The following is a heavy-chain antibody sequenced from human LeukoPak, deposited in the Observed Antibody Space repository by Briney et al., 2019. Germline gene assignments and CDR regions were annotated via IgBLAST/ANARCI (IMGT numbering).Heavy chain of an antibody. CDR2: ISSSSSYI. CDR1: GFTFSSYS. CDR3: AKDSLRTVPKASFDS. D-gene: IGHD2-2*01. V-gene: IGHV3-21*04. Sequence: GGSLRLSCAASGFTFSSYSMNWVRQPPGKGLGWVSSISSSSSYIYYADSVKGRFTISRDNSKNTLFLQMNSLRAEDRAVYYCAKDSLRTVPKASFDSWGQGTLVSVSS. J-gene: IGHJ4*02.